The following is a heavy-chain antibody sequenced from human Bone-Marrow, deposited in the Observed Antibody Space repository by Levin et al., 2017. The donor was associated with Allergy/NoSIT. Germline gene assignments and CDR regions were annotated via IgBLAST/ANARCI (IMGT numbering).Heavy chain of an antibody. J-gene: IGHJ4*02. Sequence: PGGSLRLSCSASGFTFSNYAMHWVRQAPGKGLEWVAVVSLDGNKKFYGDSVKGRFTISRDNSKNTLYLEINNLRTEDTGVYYCLCQRSGNWGQGTLVTVSS. D-gene: IGHD3-10*02. V-gene: IGHV3-30*03. CDR1: GFTFSNYA. CDR2: VSLDGNKK. CDR3: LCQRSGN.